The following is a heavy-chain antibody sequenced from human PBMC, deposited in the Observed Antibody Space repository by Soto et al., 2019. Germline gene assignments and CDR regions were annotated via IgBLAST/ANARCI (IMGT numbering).Heavy chain of an antibody. D-gene: IGHD6-13*01. V-gene: IGHV3-15*07. Sequence: GGSLRLSCAASGFTFSNAWMNWVRQAPGKGLEWVGRIKSKTDGGTTDYAAPVKGRFTISRDDSKNTLYLQMNSLKTEDTAVYYCTTDPLMSGGDLTAAGINNWFDPWGQGTLVTVSS. CDR2: IKSKTDGGTT. CDR1: GFTFSNAW. CDR3: TTDPLMSGGDLTAAGINNWFDP. J-gene: IGHJ5*02.